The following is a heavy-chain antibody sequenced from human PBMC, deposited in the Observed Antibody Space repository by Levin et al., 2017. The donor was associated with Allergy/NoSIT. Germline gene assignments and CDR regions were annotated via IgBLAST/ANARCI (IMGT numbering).Heavy chain of an antibody. Sequence: PSETLSLTCTVSSGSISSYYWSWIRQPPGKGLEWIGYIYYSGSTNYNPSLKSRVTISVDTSKNQFSLKLSCVTAADPAVYYCASLAGCWGGGYWYFDLWGRGTLVTVSS. J-gene: IGHJ2*01. CDR2: IYYSGST. CDR3: ASLAGCWGGGYWYFDL. D-gene: IGHD7-27*01. CDR1: SGSISSYY. V-gene: IGHV4-59*08.